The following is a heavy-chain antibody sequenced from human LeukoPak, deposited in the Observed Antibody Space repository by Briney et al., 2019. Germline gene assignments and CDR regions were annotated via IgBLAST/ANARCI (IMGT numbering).Heavy chain of an antibody. CDR1: GFTFSSYA. Sequence: PGGSLRLSCAASGFTFSSYAMSWVRQAPGKGLEWVSAISGSGGSTYYADSVKGRFTISRDNSKNMLYLQMNSLRAEDTAVYYCAKDTTMIVTNNWFDPWGQGTLVTVSS. CDR3: AKDTTMIVTNNWFDP. V-gene: IGHV3-23*01. J-gene: IGHJ5*02. CDR2: ISGSGGST. D-gene: IGHD3-22*01.